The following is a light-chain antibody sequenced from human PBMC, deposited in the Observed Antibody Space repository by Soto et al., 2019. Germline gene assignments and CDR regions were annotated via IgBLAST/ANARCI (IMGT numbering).Light chain of an antibody. CDR2: LGS. CDR3: MQALQTPIT. J-gene: IGKJ5*01. CDR1: QCPLHTNGKKY. V-gene: IGKV2-28*01. Sequence: DIMMTQSPLSLPVTPGARASISCRSGQCPLHTNGKKYMDWYLQKLVQSPQLMIYLGSNRASGVPDRFSGSGSGTDCSLKISRVEAEDVGVYYCMQALQTPITLSQGTRLEIK.